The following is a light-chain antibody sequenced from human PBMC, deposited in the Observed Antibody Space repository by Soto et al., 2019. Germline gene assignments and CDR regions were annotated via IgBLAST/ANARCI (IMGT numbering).Light chain of an antibody. CDR1: QTIRGR. J-gene: IGKJ1*01. CDR3: QQYNTDSRAWA. CDR2: EAS. Sequence: GDRVTITWRASQTIRGRLAWYQLTPGEAPKLLTYEASTLQCDVPSRFGDSELGTEFTLTINSLQPDDFATYFCQQYNTDSRAWAFGQGTKVDIK. V-gene: IGKV1-5*03.